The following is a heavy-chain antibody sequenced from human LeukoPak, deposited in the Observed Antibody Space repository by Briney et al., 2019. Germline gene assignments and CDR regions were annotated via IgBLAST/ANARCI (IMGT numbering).Heavy chain of an antibody. D-gene: IGHD3-10*01. CDR2: IYTSGST. V-gene: IGHV4-4*07. CDR3: ARVMPYGSGSYYNVRGFWFDP. J-gene: IGHJ5*02. Sequence: SETLSLTCTVSGGSISSYYWSWIRQPAGKGLEWIGRIYTSGSTTYNPSLKSRVTISVDTSKNQFSLKLSSVTAADTAVYYCARVMPYGSGSYYNVRGFWFDPWGQGTLVTVSS. CDR1: GGSISSYY.